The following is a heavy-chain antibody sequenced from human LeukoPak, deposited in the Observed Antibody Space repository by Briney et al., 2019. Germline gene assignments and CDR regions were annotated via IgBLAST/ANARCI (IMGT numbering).Heavy chain of an antibody. CDR2: ISWDGGST. D-gene: IGHD1-26*01. J-gene: IGHJ4*02. CDR1: GFTFDDYA. V-gene: IGHV3-43D*03. CDR3: ATTTLEGRRE. Sequence: GRSLRLSCAASGFTFDDYAMHWVRHAPGKGLEWVSLISWDGGSTYADSVKGRFTISRDNSKNSLYLQMNSLRAEDTAMYYCATTTLEGRREWGQGSLVTVSS.